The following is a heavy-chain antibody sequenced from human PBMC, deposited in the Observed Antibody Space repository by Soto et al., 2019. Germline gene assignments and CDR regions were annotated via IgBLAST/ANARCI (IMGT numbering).Heavy chain of an antibody. CDR2: ISYDGSHK. CDR3: ARVPITIFGGGMDV. V-gene: IGHV3-30-3*01. J-gene: IGHJ6*02. Sequence: QVQLVESGGGVVQPGRSLRLSCAASGFTFSSYAMHWVRQAPGKGLEWVAVISYDGSHKYYADSVKGRVTISRDNSKNTRYLQMNSLRAEDTAVYYCARVPITIFGGGMDVWGQGTTVTVSS. D-gene: IGHD3-3*01. CDR1: GFTFSSYA.